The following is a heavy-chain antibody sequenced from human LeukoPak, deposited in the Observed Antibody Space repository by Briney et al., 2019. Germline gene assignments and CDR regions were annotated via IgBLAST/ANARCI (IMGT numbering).Heavy chain of an antibody. J-gene: IGHJ4*02. Sequence: GGSLRLSCAASGFTFSSYWMHWVRQAPGKGLVWVSRINSDGSSTLYADSVKGRFTISRDNAKNTLYLQMNSLRAEDTAVYFCARDSEAAAGDFDYWGQGTLVTVSS. D-gene: IGHD6-13*01. V-gene: IGHV3-74*01. CDR3: ARDSEAAAGDFDY. CDR2: INSDGSST. CDR1: GFTFSSYW.